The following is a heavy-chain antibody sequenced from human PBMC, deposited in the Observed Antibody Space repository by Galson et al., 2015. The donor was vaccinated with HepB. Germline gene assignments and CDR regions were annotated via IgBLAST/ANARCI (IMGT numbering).Heavy chain of an antibody. J-gene: IGHJ4*02. CDR2: ISGSGGST. D-gene: IGHD6-13*01. CDR3: AKVDSGYSSSWENFDY. CDR1: GFTFSSYA. V-gene: IGHV3-23*01. Sequence: SLRLSCAASGFTFSSYAMSWVRQAPGKGLEWVSAISGSGGSTYYADSVKGRFTISRDNSKNTLYLQMNSLRAEDTAVYYCAKVDSGYSSSWENFDYWGQGTLVTVSS.